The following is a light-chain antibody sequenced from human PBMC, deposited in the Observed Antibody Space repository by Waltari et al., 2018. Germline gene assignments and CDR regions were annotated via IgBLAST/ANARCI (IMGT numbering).Light chain of an antibody. V-gene: IGKV1-39*01. CDR2: DAS. Sequence: DIQMTQSPSSLSASVGDRVTIPCRASQTININLNWYQQKPGKAPNLLISDASGLQSGVPSRFSGSGSGTHFTLTIRSLQPEDFASYYCQQSYMSPLTFGQGTQVEIK. CDR1: QTININ. CDR3: QQSYMSPLT. J-gene: IGKJ5*01.